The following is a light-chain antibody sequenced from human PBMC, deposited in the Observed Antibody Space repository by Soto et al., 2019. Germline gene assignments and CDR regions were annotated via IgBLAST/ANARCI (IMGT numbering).Light chain of an antibody. Sequence: QSVLTQPASVSGSPRQSITISCTVTSRDVGGYNYVSWYQQHPGKAPKLMIYEVSNRPSGVSNRFSGSKSGNTASLTISGLQAEDEADYYCSSYTSSSTLDVFGTGTKVTVL. V-gene: IGLV2-14*01. CDR1: SRDVGGYNY. CDR3: SSYTSSSTLDV. CDR2: EVS. J-gene: IGLJ1*01.